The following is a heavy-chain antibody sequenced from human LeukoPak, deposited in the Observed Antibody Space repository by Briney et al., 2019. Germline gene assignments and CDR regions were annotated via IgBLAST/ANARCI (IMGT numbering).Heavy chain of an antibody. CDR2: ISGSGGST. Sequence: GGSLRLSCAASGFTFSSYAMSWVRQAPGKGLEWVSAISGSGGSTYYADSVKGRFIISRDTSQNTLYLQMSSLRAEDTAVYYCAREVHLDGDRLDYWGQGTLVTVSS. CDR3: AREVHLDGDRLDY. CDR1: GFTFSSYA. J-gene: IGHJ4*02. V-gene: IGHV3-23*01.